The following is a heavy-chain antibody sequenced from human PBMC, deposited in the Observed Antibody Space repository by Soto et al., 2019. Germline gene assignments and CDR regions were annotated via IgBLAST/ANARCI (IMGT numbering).Heavy chain of an antibody. CDR2: INAADGGT. J-gene: IGHJ5*02. Sequence: VQLVQSGAELKKPGASVKISCETSGYRFSTSGIHWLRQAPGQILEGMGWINAADGGTKYSQKFKGRVTHSRDTSASTASTELSSLTSGDTSIYYCARDYQRVQIPSTCGFGPWGQGTVVTVSS. CDR1: GYRFSTSG. V-gene: IGHV1-3*01. CDR3: ARDYQRVQIPSTCGFGP. D-gene: IGHD2-2*01.